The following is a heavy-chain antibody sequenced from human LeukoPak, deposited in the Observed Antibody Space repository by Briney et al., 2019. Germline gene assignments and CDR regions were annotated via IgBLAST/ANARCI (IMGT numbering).Heavy chain of an antibody. Sequence: GGSLRLSCAASGFIFSTYGMHWVRQAPGKGLEWVAFIRSDGSDKSYAGSVMGRFTISRDNSKNTLYLQMNTLRAEDTAVYYCGKHGSSSDYWGQGTLVTVSS. CDR1: GFIFSTYG. V-gene: IGHV3-30*02. CDR3: GKHGSSSDY. J-gene: IGHJ4*02. D-gene: IGHD2-2*01. CDR2: IRSDGSDK.